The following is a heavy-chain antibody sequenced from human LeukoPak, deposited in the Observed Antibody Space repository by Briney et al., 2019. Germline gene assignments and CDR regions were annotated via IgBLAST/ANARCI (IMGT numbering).Heavy chain of an antibody. J-gene: IGHJ3*02. D-gene: IGHD3-3*01. CDR2: ISGSGGST. CDR3: AKDGDFWSGYYFFDAFDI. V-gene: IGHV3-23*01. Sequence: PGGSLRLSCAASGFTFSSYAMGWVRQAPGKGLEWVSDISGSGGSTYYADSVKGRFTISRDNSKNTLYLQMNSLRAEDTAVYYCAKDGDFWSGYYFFDAFDIWGQGTMVTVSS. CDR1: GFTFSSYA.